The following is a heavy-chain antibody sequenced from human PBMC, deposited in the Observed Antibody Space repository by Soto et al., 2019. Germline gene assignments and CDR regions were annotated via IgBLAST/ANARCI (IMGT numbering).Heavy chain of an antibody. Sequence: SQTLSLTCGISGDSVSSNSAAWNWLRQSPSRGLEWLGRTYYRSKWYNDYAVSVESRITINPDTSKNHFSLQLNFVTPEDTAVYFCARGEQYSGRIFDYCRQGTLVTVSS. D-gene: IGHD1-26*01. CDR1: GDSVSSNSAA. CDR3: ARGEQYSGRIFDY. V-gene: IGHV6-1*01. J-gene: IGHJ4*02. CDR2: TYYRSKWYN.